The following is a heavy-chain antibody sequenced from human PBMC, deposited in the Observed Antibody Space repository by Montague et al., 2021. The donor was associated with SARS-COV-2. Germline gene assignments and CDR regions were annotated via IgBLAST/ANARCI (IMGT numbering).Heavy chain of an antibody. Sequence: SRSLSLSASGFPFSSYWMGWVRQAPGKGLEWVANIVPDGSHTLYVGPGEGRFTISSDNAKNSLYLQMNNLRAEDTAVYYCAKHGPYTFDYWGQGTLVTVSS. CDR2: IVPDGSHT. V-gene: IGHV3-7*01. D-gene: IGHD2-2*02. J-gene: IGHJ4*02. CDR3: AKHGPYTFDY. CDR1: GFPFSSYW.